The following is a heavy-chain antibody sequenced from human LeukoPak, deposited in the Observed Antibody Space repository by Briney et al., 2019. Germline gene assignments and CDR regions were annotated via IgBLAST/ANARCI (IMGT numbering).Heavy chain of an antibody. CDR2: IRSKAYGGTT. Sequence: PGRSLRLSCTASGFTFGDYAMSWFRQAPGKGLEWVGFIRSKAYGGTTEYAASVKGRFTISRDDSKSIAYLQMNSLKTEDTAVYYCTRDHPLNSTHYYYMDVWGKGTTVTVSS. CDR3: TRDHPLNSTHYYYMDV. J-gene: IGHJ6*03. D-gene: IGHD2/OR15-2a*01. V-gene: IGHV3-49*03. CDR1: GFTFGDYA.